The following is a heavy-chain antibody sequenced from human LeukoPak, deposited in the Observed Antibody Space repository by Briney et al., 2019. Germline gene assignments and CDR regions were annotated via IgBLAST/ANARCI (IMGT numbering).Heavy chain of an antibody. CDR3: ARSQSSGYYLYYFDY. Sequence: SETLSLTCNVSGGSISSYYWTWIRQSPGKGLEWIGYIFDSGSTYYNPSLKSRVTISVDTSKNQFSLKLSSVTAADTAVYYCARSQSSGYYLYYFDYWGQGTLVTVSS. V-gene: IGHV4-59*08. J-gene: IGHJ4*02. CDR1: GGSISSYY. CDR2: IFDSGST. D-gene: IGHD3-22*01.